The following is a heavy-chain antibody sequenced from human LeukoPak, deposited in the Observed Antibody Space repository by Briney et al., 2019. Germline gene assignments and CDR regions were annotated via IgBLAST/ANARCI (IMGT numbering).Heavy chain of an antibody. CDR1: GDSISINDYY. J-gene: IGHJ4*02. CDR3: ARHSGWYRFDY. CDR2: IYYTGST. Sequence: SETLSLTCVVSGDSISINDYYWGWIRQSPGKGLEWIGSIYYTGSTYYNPSLKSRLTISVDTSTNQFSLKLSSVTAADTAVYYCARHSGWYRFDYWGQGTLVTVS. V-gene: IGHV4-39*01. D-gene: IGHD6-19*01.